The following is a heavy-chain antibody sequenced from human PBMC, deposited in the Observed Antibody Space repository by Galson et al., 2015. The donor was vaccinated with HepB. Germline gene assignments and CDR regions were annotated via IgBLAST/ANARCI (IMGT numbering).Heavy chain of an antibody. D-gene: IGHD4-17*01. V-gene: IGHV3-48*03. J-gene: IGHJ4*02. CDR3: ARDPGDYAPHPFDY. CDR1: GFTFSSYE. Sequence: SLRLSCAASGFTFSSYEMNWVRQAPGKGLEWVSYISSSGSTIYYADSVKGRFTISRDNAKNSLYLQMNSLRAEDTAVYYCARDPGDYAPHPFDYWGQGTLVTVSS. CDR2: ISSSGSTI.